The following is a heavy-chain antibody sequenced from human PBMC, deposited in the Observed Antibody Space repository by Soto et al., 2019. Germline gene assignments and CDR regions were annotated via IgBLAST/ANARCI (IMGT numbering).Heavy chain of an antibody. D-gene: IGHD5-18*01. J-gene: IGHJ4*02. V-gene: IGHV3-9*01. CDR3: AKDFTTMVRMCDY. CDR1: GFTFDDYA. Sequence: EVQLVEPGGALVQPGRSLRLSCAASGFTFDDYAMHWVRQAPGKGPEWVSGISWNSASIGYADSVKGRFTISRDNAKKSLYLQMNSLKADDTAVYFCAKDFTTMVRMCDYWGQGTLVTVSS. CDR2: ISWNSASI.